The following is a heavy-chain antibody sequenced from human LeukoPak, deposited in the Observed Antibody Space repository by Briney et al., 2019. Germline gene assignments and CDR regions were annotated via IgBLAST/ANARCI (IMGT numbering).Heavy chain of an antibody. D-gene: IGHD3-16*01. J-gene: IGHJ4*02. Sequence: GGSLRLSCAASGFTFSSYAMHWVRQAPGKGLEWVAVISYDGSNKYYADSVKGRFTISRDNSKNTLYLQMNSLRAEDTAVYYCARDGFGPNLFDYWGRGTLVTVSS. CDR1: GFTFSSYA. CDR3: ARDGFGPNLFDY. V-gene: IGHV3-30-3*01. CDR2: ISYDGSNK.